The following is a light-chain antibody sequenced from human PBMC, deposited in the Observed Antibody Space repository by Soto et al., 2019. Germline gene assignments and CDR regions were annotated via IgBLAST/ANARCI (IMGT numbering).Light chain of an antibody. V-gene: IGLV2-14*03. CDR3: CSYSRSSPSV. CDR2: DVS. J-gene: IGLJ1*01. CDR1: SSDVGAYNY. Sequence: QSALTQPASVSGSPGQSITISCTGTSSDVGAYNYVSWYQHHPGKVPRLMIFDVSNRPSGVSNRFSGSKSGNTASLTISGLQAEDEADYYCCSYSRSSPSVFGAGTKVAVL.